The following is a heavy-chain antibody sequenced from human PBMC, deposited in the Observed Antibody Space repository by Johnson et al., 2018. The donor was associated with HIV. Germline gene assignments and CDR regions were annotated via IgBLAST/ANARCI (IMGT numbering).Heavy chain of an antibody. CDR3: AKDPRSSSWYWDAFDI. Sequence: VQLVESGGGVVRPGGSLRLSCAASGFTFDDYAMSWVRQAPGKGLEWVSAIRGSGGSTYYADSVKGRFTISRDNSKNTLYVQMNSLRAEDTAVYFCAKDPRSSSWYWDAFDIWGQGTMVTVSS. J-gene: IGHJ3*02. CDR1: GFTFDDYA. D-gene: IGHD6-13*01. V-gene: IGHV3-23*04. CDR2: IRGSGGST.